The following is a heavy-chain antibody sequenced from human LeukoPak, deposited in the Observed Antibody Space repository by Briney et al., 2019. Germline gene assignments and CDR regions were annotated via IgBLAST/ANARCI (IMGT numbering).Heavy chain of an antibody. CDR3: AKDYGGNSVDDAFDI. V-gene: IGHV3-23*01. Sequence: GGSLRLSCAATGLSVSSNFMSWVRQAPGKGLEWVSAISGSGGSTYYADSVKGRFTISRDNTKNTLYLQMNSLRAEDTAVYYCAKDYGGNSVDDAFDIWGQGTMVTVSS. CDR1: GLSVSSNF. D-gene: IGHD4-23*01. CDR2: ISGSGGST. J-gene: IGHJ3*02.